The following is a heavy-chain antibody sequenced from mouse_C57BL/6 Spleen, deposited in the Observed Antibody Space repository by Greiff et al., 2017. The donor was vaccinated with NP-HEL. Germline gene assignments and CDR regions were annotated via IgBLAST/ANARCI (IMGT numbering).Heavy chain of an antibody. D-gene: IGHD3-2*02. V-gene: IGHV1-82*01. J-gene: IGHJ3*01. Sequence: QVQLQQSGPELVKPGASVKISCKASGYAFSSSWMNWVKQRPGKGLEWIGRIYPGDGDTNYNGKFKGKATLTADESSSTAYMQLSSLTSEDSAVYFCARSSSGYVAHWGQGTLVTVSA. CDR1: GYAFSSSW. CDR2: IYPGDGDT. CDR3: ARSSSGYVAH.